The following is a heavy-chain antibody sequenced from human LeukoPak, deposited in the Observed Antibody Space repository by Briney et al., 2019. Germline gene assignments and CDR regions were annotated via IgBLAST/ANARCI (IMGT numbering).Heavy chain of an antibody. V-gene: IGHV3-23*01. CDR1: GFIFNSYA. CDR2: ISGSGGST. Sequence: GGSLRLSCAASGFIFNSYAMSWVRQAPGKGLEWVSAISGSGGSTYYADSVEGRFTISGDNSKNMVYLQMNSLRAEDTAVYYCAIEIVLMVYATLPLDFDYWGQGTLVTVSS. CDR3: AIEIVLMVYATLPLDFDY. J-gene: IGHJ4*02. D-gene: IGHD2-8*01.